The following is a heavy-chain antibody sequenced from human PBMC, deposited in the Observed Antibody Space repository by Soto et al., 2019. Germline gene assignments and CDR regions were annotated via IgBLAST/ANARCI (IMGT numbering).Heavy chain of an antibody. CDR1: GGSISNYY. V-gene: IGHV4-4*07. Sequence: SETLSLTCTVSGGSISNYYCNWIRQPAGKGLEWIGRIDTSGSTNYNPSLKSRVTMSVDTSKQEFSLKLSSVTAADTALYYCARGGQDFWSGPFDYWGRGALVTV. J-gene: IGHJ4*02. CDR3: ARGGQDFWSGPFDY. CDR2: IDTSGST. D-gene: IGHD3-3*01.